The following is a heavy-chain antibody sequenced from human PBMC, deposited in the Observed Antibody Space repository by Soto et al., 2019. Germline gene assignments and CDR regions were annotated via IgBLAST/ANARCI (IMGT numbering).Heavy chain of an antibody. D-gene: IGHD2-8*01. CDR1: AYTFSRYG. J-gene: IGHJ6*02. Sequence: QGQLVQSGSEVKKSGASVKVSCKASAYTFSRYGISWVRQAPGQGLEWMGWISGYNGDTNYAQKFQGRVTMTIDTSTTTAYMELRSLTSDDTAVYYCAKNGQPPYYYYGLDVWGQGTTVTVSS. CDR2: ISGYNGDT. CDR3: AKNGQPPYYYYGLDV. V-gene: IGHV1-18*01.